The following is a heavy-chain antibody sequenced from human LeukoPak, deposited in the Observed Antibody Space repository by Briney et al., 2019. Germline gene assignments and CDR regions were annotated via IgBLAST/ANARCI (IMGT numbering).Heavy chain of an antibody. Sequence: ASVKVSCKVSGYTLTELSMHWVRQAPGKGLGWMGGFDPEDGETIYAQKFQGRVTMTEDTSTDTAYMELSSLRSEDTAVYYCATSSLAVGGQGFYGMDVWGQGTTVTVSS. CDR2: FDPEDGET. CDR3: ATSSLAVGGQGFYGMDV. J-gene: IGHJ6*02. V-gene: IGHV1-24*01. D-gene: IGHD6-19*01. CDR1: GYTLTELS.